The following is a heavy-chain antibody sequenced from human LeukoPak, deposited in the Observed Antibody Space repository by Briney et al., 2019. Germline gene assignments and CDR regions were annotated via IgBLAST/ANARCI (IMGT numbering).Heavy chain of an antibody. CDR3: ARGRVGTTTPFDY. J-gene: IGHJ4*02. CDR2: ISSGGSTI. V-gene: IGHV3-48*03. CDR1: GFTFSSYE. Sequence: GGSLRLSCAASGFTFSSYEMNWGRQAPGKGLEWVSYISSGGSTIYYADSVKGRFTISRDNAKNSLFLQMNSLRAEDTAVYYCARGRVGTTTPFDYWGQGTLVTVSS. D-gene: IGHD1-26*01.